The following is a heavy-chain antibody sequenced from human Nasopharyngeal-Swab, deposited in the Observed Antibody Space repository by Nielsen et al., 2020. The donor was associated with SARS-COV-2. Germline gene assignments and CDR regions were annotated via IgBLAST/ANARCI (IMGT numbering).Heavy chain of an antibody. Sequence: ASVKVSCKASGYTSRDHYIHWVRQAPGQGLEWVGRINPDSGGRNYALRFQGRVTMTRDTSITTAYMEMSGLASDDTAIYYCAREADFTGYYDFWGQGAQVIVSS. J-gene: IGHJ4*02. CDR2: INPDSGGR. CDR3: AREADFTGYYDF. CDR1: GYTSRDHY. D-gene: IGHD2-8*02. V-gene: IGHV1-2*06.